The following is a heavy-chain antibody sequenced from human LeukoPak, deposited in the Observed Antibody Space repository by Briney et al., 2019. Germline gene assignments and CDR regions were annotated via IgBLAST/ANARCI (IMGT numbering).Heavy chain of an antibody. CDR3: AREILGGFNPGAY. CDR1: GGSITSTNY. D-gene: IGHD1-14*01. CDR2: VNLQGST. V-gene: IGHV4-4*02. Sequence: SETLSLTCGVSGGSITSTNYWTWVRQPPGKGLEWIGEVNLQGSTNYNPSLMGRVAISVDMSEDHISLQLTSVTAADTAVYYCAREILGGFNPGAYWGQGTLVTVSS. J-gene: IGHJ4*02.